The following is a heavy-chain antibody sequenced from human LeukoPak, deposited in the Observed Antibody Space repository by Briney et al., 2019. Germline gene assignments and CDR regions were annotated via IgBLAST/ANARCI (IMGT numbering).Heavy chain of an antibody. J-gene: IGHJ4*02. V-gene: IGHV4-39*01. CDR2: IYYNGIT. CDR3: ARDHGDFVQHD. D-gene: IGHD4-17*01. CDR1: GGSISSISSNNYH. Sequence: SETLSLTCIVSGGSISSISSNNYHWGWIRQPPGKGLEWIGSIYYNGITHYNPSLESRVTISADTSTNEFSLKLRSVTAADTAMYYCARDHGDFVQHDWGQGTLVTVSS.